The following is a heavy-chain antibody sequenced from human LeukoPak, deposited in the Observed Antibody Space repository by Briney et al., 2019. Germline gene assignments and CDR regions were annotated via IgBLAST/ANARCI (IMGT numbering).Heavy chain of an antibody. CDR3: ARLDSSGYRSFDY. D-gene: IGHD3-22*01. CDR2: IYSGGST. J-gene: IGHJ4*02. CDR1: GFTFSSYA. V-gene: IGHV3-53*01. Sequence: GGSLRLSCAASGFTFSSYAMSWVRQAPGKGLEWVSVIYSGGSTYYADSVKGRFTISRDNSKNTLYLQMNSLRAEDTAVYYCARLDSSGYRSFDYWGQGTLVTVSS.